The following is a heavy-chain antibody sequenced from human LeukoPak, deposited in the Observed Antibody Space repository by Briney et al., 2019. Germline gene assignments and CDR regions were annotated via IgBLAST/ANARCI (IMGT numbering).Heavy chain of an antibody. CDR3: ARVLDCSSTSCYWFDP. D-gene: IGHD2-2*01. V-gene: IGHV4-59*11. J-gene: IGHJ5*02. Sequence: SETLSLTCTVSGGSISSHYWSWIRQRPGKGLEWIGYIYYRVSANYNPSLTSRGTISVDGSENQFSLKLSSVTAADTAVYYCARVLDCSSTSCYWFDPWGQGTLVTVSS. CDR2: IYYRVSA. CDR1: GGSISSHY.